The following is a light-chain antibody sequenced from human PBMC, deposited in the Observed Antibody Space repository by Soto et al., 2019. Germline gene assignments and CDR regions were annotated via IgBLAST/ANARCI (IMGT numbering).Light chain of an antibody. CDR2: DAS. J-gene: IGKJ1*01. V-gene: IGKV1-5*01. CDR1: QSISSW. CDR3: QQSYSTPWT. Sequence: DIQMTQSPSTLAASVGDGVTITARASQSISSWLAWYQQKPGKAPKLLIYDASSLEGGVPSRFSGSGSGTDFTLTISSLQPEDFATYYCQQSYSTPWTFGQGTKVDIK.